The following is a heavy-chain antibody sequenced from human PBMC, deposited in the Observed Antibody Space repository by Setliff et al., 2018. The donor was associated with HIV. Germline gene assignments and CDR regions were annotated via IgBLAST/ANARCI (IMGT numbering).Heavy chain of an antibody. Sequence: PSETLSLTCAVFGGSFSSYCWSWIRQPPGKGLEWIGEINHSGSNNYNPSLKSRLTIPVDTSKNQFSLKVSSVTAADTAVYYCARERSLITNRRYFDSWGQGTQVTVSS. CDR1: GGSFSSYC. CDR3: ARERSLITNRRYFDS. D-gene: IGHD1-1*01. J-gene: IGHJ4*02. CDR2: INHSGSN. V-gene: IGHV4-34*01.